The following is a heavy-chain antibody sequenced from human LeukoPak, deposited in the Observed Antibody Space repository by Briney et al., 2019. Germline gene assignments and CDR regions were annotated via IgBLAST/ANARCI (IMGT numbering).Heavy chain of an antibody. J-gene: IGHJ4*02. V-gene: IGHV1-46*01. CDR3: ARGQNYYDSSGYLYYFDY. D-gene: IGHD3-22*01. Sequence: ASVKVSCKASGYTFTSYYMHWVRQAPGQGLEWMGIINPSGGSTSYAQKFQGRVTMTRDTSKSTVYMELSSLRSEDTAVYYCARGQNYYDSSGYLYYFDYWGQGTLVTVSS. CDR2: INPSGGST. CDR1: GYTFTSYY.